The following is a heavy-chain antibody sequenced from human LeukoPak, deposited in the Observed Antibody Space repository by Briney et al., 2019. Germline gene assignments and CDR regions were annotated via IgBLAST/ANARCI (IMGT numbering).Heavy chain of an antibody. D-gene: IGHD3-22*01. V-gene: IGHV1-2*02. Sequence: ASVTVSCKASGYTFTGYYMHWVRQAPGQGLEGMGWINPNSGGTNYAQKFQGRVTMTRDTSISTAYMELSGLRSDDTAVYYCARSYYYDSSGYLAWGDYWGQGTLVTVSS. CDR3: ARSYYYDSSGYLAWGDY. CDR2: INPNSGGT. CDR1: GYTFTGYY. J-gene: IGHJ4*02.